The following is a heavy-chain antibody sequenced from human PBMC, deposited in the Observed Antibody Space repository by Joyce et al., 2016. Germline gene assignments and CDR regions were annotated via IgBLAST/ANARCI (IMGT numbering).Heavy chain of an antibody. D-gene: IGHD3-3*01. J-gene: IGHJ4*02. V-gene: IGHV2-5*02. CDR3: AHESTSSIFGMVLRRRAFDF. Sequence: QIALKESGPAVVRPTQTLTLTCTVSGFSLSTSGEAVAWIRQPPGKALEWLALIYWEDDTRYNPSLRDRLTVTKDSSKNQVVLRVTDMDPLDTATYYCAHESTSSIFGMVLRRRAFDFWGQGTQVTVSS. CDR2: IYWEDDT. CDR1: GFSLSTSGEA.